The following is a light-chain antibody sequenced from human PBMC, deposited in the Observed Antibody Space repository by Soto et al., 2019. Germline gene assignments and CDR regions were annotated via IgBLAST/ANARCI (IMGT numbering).Light chain of an antibody. CDR3: QQASSFPHT. V-gene: IGKV1-12*01. Sequence: DLPMTQSPSSVSAPVGDRVTISCRASQDVSNWLAWYQQKPGKAPKLLISAASTLQSGVPSRFSGSGSGTEFTLTITNLQPDDIATYYCQQASSFPHTFGQGTKLEIK. J-gene: IGKJ2*01. CDR1: QDVSNW. CDR2: AAS.